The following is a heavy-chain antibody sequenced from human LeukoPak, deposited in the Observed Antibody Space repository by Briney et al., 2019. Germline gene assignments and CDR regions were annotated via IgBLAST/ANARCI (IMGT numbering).Heavy chain of an antibody. J-gene: IGHJ3*02. CDR2: IRRGTNSYTT. CDR1: GFTFSDYI. V-gene: IGHV3-72*01. Sequence: GGSLRLSCAASGFTFSDYILDWVRQAPGKGLEWVGRIRRGTNSYTTEYAASVKGRFIISRDDSKNSLYLHMNSLKTEDTAVYHCTRDGGEGGNSAFDIWGQRTMVTVSS. D-gene: IGHD3-16*01. CDR3: TRDGGEGGNSAFDI.